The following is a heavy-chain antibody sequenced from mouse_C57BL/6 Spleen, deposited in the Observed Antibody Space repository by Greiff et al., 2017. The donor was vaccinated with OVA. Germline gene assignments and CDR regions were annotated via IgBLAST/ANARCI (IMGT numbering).Heavy chain of an antibody. V-gene: IGHV1-7*01. J-gene: IGHJ4*01. CDR1: GYTFTSYW. D-gene: IGHD3-2*01. CDR3: ARHPRDSSSPYYAMDY. CDR2: INPSSGYT. Sequence: QVQLQQSGAELAKPGASVKLSCKASGYTFTSYWMHWVKQRPGQGLEWIGYINPSSGYTKYNQKFKDKATLTADKSSSTAYMQLSSLAYEDSAVFYCARHPRDSSSPYYAMDYWGQGTSVTVSS.